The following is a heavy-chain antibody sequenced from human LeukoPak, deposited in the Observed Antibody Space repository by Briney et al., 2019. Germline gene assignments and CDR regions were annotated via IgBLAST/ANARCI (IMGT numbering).Heavy chain of an antibody. V-gene: IGHV3-7*01. CDR1: GFTFSSYW. CDR2: IKQDGNEK. Sequence: GGSLRLSCAASGFTFSSYWMSWVRQAPGKGLEWVANIKQDGNEKYYADSVKGRFTISRDNGKNSLDLQMNSLRADDTAVYYCARDTLGEGEDANYAVYYFDYWGQGTLVTVSS. CDR3: ARDTLGEGEDANYAVYYFDY. D-gene: IGHD4/OR15-4a*01. J-gene: IGHJ4*02.